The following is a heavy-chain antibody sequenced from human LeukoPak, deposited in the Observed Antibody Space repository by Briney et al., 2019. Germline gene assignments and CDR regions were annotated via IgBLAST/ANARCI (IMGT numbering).Heavy chain of an antibody. D-gene: IGHD6-6*01. CDR2: ISGSGGST. V-gene: IGHV3-23*01. Sequence: PGGSLRLSCAASGFTFSSYAMHWVRQAPGKGLEWVSAISGSGGSTYYADSVKGRFTISRDNSKNTLYLQMNSLRAEDTAVYYCAKFPGGSSRSSSYPRGQMDVWGKGTTVTVSS. CDR1: GFTFSSYA. CDR3: AKFPGGSSRSSSYPRGQMDV. J-gene: IGHJ6*04.